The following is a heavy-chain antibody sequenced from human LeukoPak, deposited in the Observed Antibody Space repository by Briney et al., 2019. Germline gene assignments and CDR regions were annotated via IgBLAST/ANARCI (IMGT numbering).Heavy chain of an antibody. J-gene: IGHJ4*02. CDR1: GYTFTSYD. CDR2: MNPNSGNT. Sequence: ASVKVSCKASGYTFTSYDINWVRQATGQGLEWMGWMNPNSGNTGYAQKFQGRVTMTRNTSISTAYMELSSLRSEDTAVYYCARWVGNWNGRGLDYWGQGTLVTVSS. CDR3: ARWVGNWNGRGLDY. V-gene: IGHV1-8*01. D-gene: IGHD1-20*01.